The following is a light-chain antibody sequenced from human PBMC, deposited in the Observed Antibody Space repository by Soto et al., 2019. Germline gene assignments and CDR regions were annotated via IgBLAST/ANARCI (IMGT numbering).Light chain of an antibody. CDR2: DAS. V-gene: IGKV3-15*01. J-gene: IGKJ1*01. CDR3: QQYGSSSWT. CDR1: QSISRS. Sequence: RVLAPISALPSVSPGGRATLSFRASQSISRSLAWYQQKPGQAPRLLISDASTRATGIPARFSGSGSGTEFTLTISRLEPEDFAVYYCQQYGSSSWTFGQGTKVDIK.